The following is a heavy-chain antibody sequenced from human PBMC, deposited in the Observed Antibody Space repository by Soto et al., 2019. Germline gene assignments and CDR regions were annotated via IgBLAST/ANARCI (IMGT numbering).Heavy chain of an antibody. V-gene: IGHV3-15*01. CDR1: GFTFSNAW. D-gene: IGHD2-8*02. J-gene: IGHJ4*02. CDR3: AKMGLVGVTNY. CDR2: IKMKTDGGTT. Sequence: EVQLVESGGGLVKPGGSLRLSCAASGFTFSNAWMSWVRQAPGKGLEWVGRIKMKTDGGTTEYAAPVKGRFTISRDDSKDSLYLQIASLKPEDTAVYSCAKMGLVGVTNYWGQGTLVTVSS.